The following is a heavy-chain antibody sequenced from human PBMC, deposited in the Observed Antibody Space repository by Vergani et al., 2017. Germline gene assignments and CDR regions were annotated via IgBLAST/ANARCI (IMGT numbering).Heavy chain of an antibody. CDR1: GFTFTSSA. V-gene: IGHV1-58*01. CDR2: IVVGSGNT. Sequence: QMQLVQSGPEVKTPGTSVTVSCKASGFTFTSSAVQWVRQARRQRLEWIGWIVVGSGNTKYAQKFQERVTITRYMSTSTDYMELSSLRSEDTAVYYCAAERRSEFRSTSSSSSAGGKGTLVTVS. D-gene: IGHD2-2*01. J-gene: IGHJ4*02. CDR3: AAERRSEFRSTSSSSSA.